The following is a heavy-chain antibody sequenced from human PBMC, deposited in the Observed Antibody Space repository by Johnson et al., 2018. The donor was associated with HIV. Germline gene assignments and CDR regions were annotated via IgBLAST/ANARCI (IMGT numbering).Heavy chain of an antibody. CDR3: ARGGYCSGSGKAFD. D-gene: IGHD2-15*01. CDR2: IKSDGSEK. J-gene: IGHJ4*01. CDR1: GFTFSSYW. Sequence: VQLVESGGGLVQPGGSLRLSCTASGFTFSSYWMNWVRQAPGKGLEWVANIKSDGSEKHFVDSVKGRFTIYRDNAKNSLYMQMSSLRAEDTAMYYCARGGYCSGSGKAFD. V-gene: IGHV3-7*04.